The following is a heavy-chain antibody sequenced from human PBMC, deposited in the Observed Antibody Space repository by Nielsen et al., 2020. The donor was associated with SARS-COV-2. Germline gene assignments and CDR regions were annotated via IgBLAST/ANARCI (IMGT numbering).Heavy chain of an antibody. CDR3: AKESSGYSNYFDY. V-gene: IGHV3-30*18. D-gene: IGHD3-22*01. CDR1: GFTFSSYG. CDR2: ISYDGSNK. J-gene: IGHJ4*02. Sequence: GESLKISCAASGFTFSSYGMHWVRQAPGKGLEWVAVISYDGSNKYYADSVKGRFTISRDNSKNTLYLQMNSLRAEDTAVYYCAKESSGYSNYFDYWGQGTLVTVSS.